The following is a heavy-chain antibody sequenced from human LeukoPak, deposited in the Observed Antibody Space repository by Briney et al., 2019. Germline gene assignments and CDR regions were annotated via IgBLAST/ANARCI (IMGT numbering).Heavy chain of an antibody. Sequence: GSLRLSWAASGLTFTNAWMNWVRQAPGKGLEWVGRIASKTDGGTTDYAAPVKGRFTISRDDSKNTLFLQMNSLKTEDTAVYYCTTGIRGDCGQGTLVTVSS. CDR3: TTGIRGD. CDR1: GLTFTNAW. V-gene: IGHV3-15*04. J-gene: IGHJ4*02. CDR2: IASKTDGGTT.